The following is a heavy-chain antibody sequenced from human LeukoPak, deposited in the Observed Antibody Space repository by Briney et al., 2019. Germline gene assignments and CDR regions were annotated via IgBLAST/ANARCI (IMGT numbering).Heavy chain of an antibody. D-gene: IGHD3-22*01. CDR1: GGSFSGYY. CDR2: INHSGST. CDR3: ARRRYYDSTGYFE. Sequence: SETLSLTXAVYGGSFSGYYWSWIRQPPGKGLEWIGEINHSGSTNYNPSLKSRVTISVDTSKNYFSLNFNFVTAADTAVYYCARRRYYDSTGYFEWGRGSLVTVSS. V-gene: IGHV4-34*01. J-gene: IGHJ1*01.